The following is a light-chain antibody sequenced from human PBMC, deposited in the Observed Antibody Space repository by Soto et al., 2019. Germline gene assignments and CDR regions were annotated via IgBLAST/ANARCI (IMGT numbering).Light chain of an antibody. CDR2: DAS. CDR1: QSVSSY. V-gene: IGKV3-11*01. J-gene: IGKJ4*01. Sequence: EIVLTQSPATLSLSPGERATLSCRASQSVSSYLAWYQQKPGQAPRLLIYDASNRATGIPARFSGSGSGTVFTITISSLEPDDFAVYYCQQRSNWPSTFGGGTKVEIK. CDR3: QQRSNWPST.